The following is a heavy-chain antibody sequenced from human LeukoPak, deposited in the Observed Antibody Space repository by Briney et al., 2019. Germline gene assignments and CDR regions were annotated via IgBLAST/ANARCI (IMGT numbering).Heavy chain of an antibody. J-gene: IGHJ4*02. CDR3: ARDQGYIYGFPRPLDY. CDR2: IIPIFGTA. Sequence: SVKVSCKASGGTFSSYAISWVRQAPGQGLEWMGGIIPIFGTANYAQKFQGRVTITADESTSTAYMELSSLRSEDTAVYYCARDQGYIYGFPRPLDYWGQGTLVTVSS. V-gene: IGHV1-69*01. D-gene: IGHD5-18*01. CDR1: GGTFSSYA.